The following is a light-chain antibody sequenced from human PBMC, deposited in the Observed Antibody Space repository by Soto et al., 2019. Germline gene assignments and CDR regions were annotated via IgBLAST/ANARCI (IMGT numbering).Light chain of an antibody. Sequence: EIVLTQSPGTLSLSPGERAILSCRASQTVTSGYLAWYQQRPGQAPRLLIFGASNRATDIPDRFSGSGSGTDFTLTISCLAPEDFAVFYCQQYARSPYTCGQGTNLEI. CDR3: QQYARSPYT. CDR1: QTVTSGY. J-gene: IGKJ2*01. V-gene: IGKV3-20*01. CDR2: GAS.